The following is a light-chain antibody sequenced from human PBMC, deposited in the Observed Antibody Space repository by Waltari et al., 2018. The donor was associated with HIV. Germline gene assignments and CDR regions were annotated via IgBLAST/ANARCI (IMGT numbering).Light chain of an antibody. V-gene: IGLV1-40*01. Sequence: QSALTQPPSVSGAPGQRVTISCTGTRSNIGAGFFVPWYQHLPGPAPKLLVYSDINRPSGVPDRFSGSKSGTSASLVITGLQAEDEADYYCQSYDSSLRASVFGGGTKLTVL. CDR3: QSYDSSLRASV. CDR2: SDI. CDR1: RSNIGAGFF. J-gene: IGLJ2*01.